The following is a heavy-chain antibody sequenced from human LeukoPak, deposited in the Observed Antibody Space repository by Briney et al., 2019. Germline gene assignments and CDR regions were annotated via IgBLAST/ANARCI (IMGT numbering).Heavy chain of an antibody. CDR2: ISWNSGSI. Sequence: GGSLRLSFAASGFTFDDYAMHWVRQAPGKGLEWVSGISWNSGSIGYADSVKGRFTISRDNAMNSLYLQMNSLRAEDTALYYCAKDIGTSSHGDSYFDYWGQGTLVTVYS. D-gene: IGHD2-2*01. CDR3: AKDIGTSSHGDSYFDY. CDR1: GFTFDDYA. J-gene: IGHJ4*02. V-gene: IGHV3-9*01.